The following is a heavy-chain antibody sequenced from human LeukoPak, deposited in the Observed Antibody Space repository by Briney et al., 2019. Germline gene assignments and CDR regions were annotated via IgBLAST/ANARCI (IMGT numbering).Heavy chain of an antibody. CDR2: ISSGSNYI. D-gene: IGHD4-17*01. CDR3: ARDLYGDYAFDY. V-gene: IGHV3-21*01. CDR1: GFTFSSYT. J-gene: IGHJ4*02. Sequence: GGSLRLSCAASGFTFSSYTMNWVRLAPGKGLEWVSSISSGSNYIYYADSVKGRFTISRDSAKNSLYLQMNSLRAEDMAVYYCARDLYGDYAFDYWGQGTLVTVSS.